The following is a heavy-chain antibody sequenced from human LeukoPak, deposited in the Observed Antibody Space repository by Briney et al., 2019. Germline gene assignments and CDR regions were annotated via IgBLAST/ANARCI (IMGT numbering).Heavy chain of an antibody. CDR2: IYPRDGST. CDR3: ARDQEGFDY. CDR1: GYTFTSNY. V-gene: IGHV1-46*01. J-gene: IGHJ4*02. Sequence: ASVKVSCKASGYTFTSNYIHWVRQAPGQGPEWMGLIYPRDGSTSYAQKFQGRVTVTRDTSTSTVHMELSGLRSEDTAVYYCARDQEGFDYWGQGTLVTVSS.